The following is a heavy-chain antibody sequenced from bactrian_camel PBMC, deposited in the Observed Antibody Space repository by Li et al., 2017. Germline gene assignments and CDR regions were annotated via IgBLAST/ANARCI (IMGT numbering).Heavy chain of an antibody. CDR2: ISYDGIAT. J-gene: IGHJ4*01. CDR3: AASGGGYCYPLYAFEY. V-gene: IGHV3S1*01. D-gene: IGHD2*01. CDR1: GYIFSRCG. Sequence: HVQLVESGGGSVQAGGSLKLSCSASGYIFSRCGVGWYRQAPGKERELVSVISYDGIATSDSVKGRFTISQDKAKNTLDLQMNGLKTEDTAVYYCAASGGGYCYPLYAFEYWGQGTQVTVS.